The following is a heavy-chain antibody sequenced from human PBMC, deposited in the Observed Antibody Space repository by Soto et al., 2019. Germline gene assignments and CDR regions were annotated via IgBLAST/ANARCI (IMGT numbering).Heavy chain of an antibody. CDR3: AREFLEHSYYYYGMDV. CDR1: GFTFSSYA. CDR2: ISSSGSTI. Sequence: GGSLRLSCAASGFTFSSYAMNWVRQAPGKGLEWVSYISSSGSTIYYADSVKGRFTISRDNAKNSLYLQMNSLRAEDTAVYYCAREFLEHSYYYYGMDVWGQGTTVTVSS. J-gene: IGHJ6*02. V-gene: IGHV3-48*03.